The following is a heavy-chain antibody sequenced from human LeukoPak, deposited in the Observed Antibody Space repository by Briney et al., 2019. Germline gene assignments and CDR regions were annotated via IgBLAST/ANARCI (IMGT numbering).Heavy chain of an antibody. CDR2: IIPIFGTA. Sequence: SVKVSCKASGGTFSSYAISWVRQAPGHGLEWMGRIIPIFGTANYAQKFQGRVTIPTNESTITASMALSRLNSEDPAQYYCARPVGRQRLGENCFDPWGQGTLVTVSS. CDR1: GGTFSSYA. D-gene: IGHD6-25*01. V-gene: IGHV1-69*05. J-gene: IGHJ5*02. CDR3: ARPVGRQRLGENCFDP.